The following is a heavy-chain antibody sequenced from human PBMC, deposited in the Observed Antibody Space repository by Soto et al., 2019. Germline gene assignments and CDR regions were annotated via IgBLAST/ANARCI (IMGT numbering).Heavy chain of an antibody. Sequence: GSLRLSCAASGFTFSSYGMHWVRQAPGKGLEWVAVISYDGSNKYYADSVKGRFTISRDNSKNTLYLQMNSLRAEDTAVYYCAKDLYCSSTSCSYFNYYYYGMDVWGQGTTVTVSS. CDR3: AKDLYCSSTSCSYFNYYYYGMDV. V-gene: IGHV3-30*18. D-gene: IGHD2-2*01. CDR2: ISYDGSNK. CDR1: GFTFSSYG. J-gene: IGHJ6*02.